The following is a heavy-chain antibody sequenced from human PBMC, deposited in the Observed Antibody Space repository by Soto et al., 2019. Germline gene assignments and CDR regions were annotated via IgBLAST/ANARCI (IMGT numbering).Heavy chain of an antibody. J-gene: IGHJ6*02. D-gene: IGHD5-18*01. CDR2: IWYDGSNK. CDR1: GFTFSSYG. Sequence: GGSLRLSCAASGFTFSSYGMHWVRQAPGKGLEWVAVIWYDGSNKYYADSVKVRFTISRDNSKNTLYLQMNSLRAEDTAVYYCARDLGVDTAMVMYRYYYGMDVWGQGTTVTVSS. CDR3: ARDLGVDTAMVMYRYYYGMDV. V-gene: IGHV3-33*01.